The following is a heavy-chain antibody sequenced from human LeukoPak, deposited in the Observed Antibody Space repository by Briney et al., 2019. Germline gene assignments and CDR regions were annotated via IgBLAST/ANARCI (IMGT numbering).Heavy chain of an antibody. J-gene: IGHJ6*03. Sequence: ASVKVSCKASGGTFSSYAISWVRQAPGQGLEWMGGIIPIFGTSNYAQKFQGRVTITADESTSTAYMELSSLRSEDTAVYYCAIYYYDSSGYPYYYYYMDVWGKGTTVTVSS. V-gene: IGHV1-69*13. D-gene: IGHD3-22*01. CDR2: IIPIFGTS. CDR1: GGTFSSYA. CDR3: AIYYYDSSGYPYYYYYMDV.